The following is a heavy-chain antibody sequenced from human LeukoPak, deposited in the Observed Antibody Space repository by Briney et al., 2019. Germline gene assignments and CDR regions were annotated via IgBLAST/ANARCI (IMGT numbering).Heavy chain of an antibody. CDR1: GGSFSGYY. J-gene: IGHJ5*02. V-gene: IGHV4-34*01. Sequence: KPSETLSLTCAVYGGSFSGYYWSWIRQPPGKGLEWIGEINHSGSTNYNPSLKSRVTISVDTSKNQFSLKLSSVTAADTAVYYCARGTGVDIVATIPSRLGDKFDPWGQGTLVTVSS. CDR2: INHSGST. CDR3: ARGTGVDIVATIPSRLGDKFDP. D-gene: IGHD5-12*01.